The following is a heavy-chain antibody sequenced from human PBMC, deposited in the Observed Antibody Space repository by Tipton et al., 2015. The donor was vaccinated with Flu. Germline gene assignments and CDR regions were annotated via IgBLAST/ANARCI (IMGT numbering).Heavy chain of an antibody. CDR3: ARKREFNGLDV. J-gene: IGHJ6*02. CDR1: GDTFSDDT. D-gene: IGHD2/OR15-2a*01. V-gene: IGHV1-69*01. Sequence: QLVQSGAEVKKPGSSLKVSCKIFGDTFSDDTISWVRQAPGQGLEWMGGIIPMFGSLSYAQNFQGRVTFTADGSTNTAYMEMSSLRSDDTAVYYCARKREFNGLDVWGQGTSVTVSS. CDR2: IIPMFGSL.